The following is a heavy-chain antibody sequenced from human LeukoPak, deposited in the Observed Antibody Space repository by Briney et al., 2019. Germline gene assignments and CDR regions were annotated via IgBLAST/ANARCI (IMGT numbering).Heavy chain of an antibody. CDR1: GGTFSSYA. Sequence: GSSVKVSCMASGGTFSSYAISWVRQAPGQGLEWMGGIIPIFGTANYAQKFQGRVTITADESTSTAYMELSSLRSEDTAVYYCARPSITMIVVARTHDAFDIWGQGTMVTVSS. V-gene: IGHV1-69*01. J-gene: IGHJ3*02. CDR3: ARPSITMIVVARTHDAFDI. D-gene: IGHD3-22*01. CDR2: IIPIFGTA.